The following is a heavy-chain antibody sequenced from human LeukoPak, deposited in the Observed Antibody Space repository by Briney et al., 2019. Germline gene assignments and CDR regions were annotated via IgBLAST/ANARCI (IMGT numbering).Heavy chain of an antibody. J-gene: IGHJ4*02. CDR3: ARLRYQRDY. Sequence: SEILSLTCAVYGGSFSGYYWSWIRLPPGKGLEWIGEINHSGSTNYNPSLKSRVTISVDTSKNQFSLKLSSVTAADTAVYYCARLRYQRDYWGQGTLVTVSS. V-gene: IGHV4-34*01. CDR1: GGSFSGYY. D-gene: IGHD1-14*01. CDR2: INHSGST.